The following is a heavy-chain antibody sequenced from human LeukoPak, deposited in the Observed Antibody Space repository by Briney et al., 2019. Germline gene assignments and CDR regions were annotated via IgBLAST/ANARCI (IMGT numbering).Heavy chain of an antibody. Sequence: PSETLSLTCAVYGGSFSGYYRSWIRQPPGKGLEWIGEINHSGSTNYNPSLKSRVTISVDTSKNQFSLKLSSVTAADTAVYYCARGGWSAAEYFQHWGQGTLVTVSS. J-gene: IGHJ1*01. CDR3: ARGGWSAAEYFQH. CDR1: GGSFSGYY. V-gene: IGHV4-34*01. CDR2: INHSGST.